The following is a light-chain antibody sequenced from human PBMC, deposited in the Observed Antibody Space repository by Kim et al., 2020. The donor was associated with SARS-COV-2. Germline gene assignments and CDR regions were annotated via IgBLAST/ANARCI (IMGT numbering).Light chain of an antibody. J-gene: IGKJ4*01. CDR1: QSGTSK. CDR3: QQYNDWPLT. CDR2: GAS. Sequence: PGERATLSCRARQSGTSKLAWYQQKPGQAPRLLIYGASTRATGVPARFSGSGSGTEFTLTISSLQSEDFAIYCCQQYNDWPLTFGGGTKVDIK. V-gene: IGKV3-15*01.